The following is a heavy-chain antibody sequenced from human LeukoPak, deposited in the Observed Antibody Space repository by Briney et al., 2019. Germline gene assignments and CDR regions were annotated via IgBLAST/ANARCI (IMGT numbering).Heavy chain of an antibody. CDR1: GVTVSTNY. CDR2: ISYDGSNK. CDR3: ARVAYSYGYQDAFDI. V-gene: IGHV3-30*03. J-gene: IGHJ3*02. D-gene: IGHD5-18*01. Sequence: GGSLRLSCAASGVTVSTNYMSWVRQAPGKGLEWVAVISYDGSNKYYADSVKGRFTISRDNSKNTLYLQMNSLRAEDTAVYYCARVAYSYGYQDAFDIWGQGTMVTVSS.